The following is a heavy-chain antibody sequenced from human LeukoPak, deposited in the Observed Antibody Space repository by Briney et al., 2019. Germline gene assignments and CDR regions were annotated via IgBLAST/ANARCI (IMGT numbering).Heavy chain of an antibody. CDR2: IYTSGST. CDR1: GGSLSTYY. Sequence: SETLSLTCTVSGGSLSTYYWSWIRQPAGKGLEWIGRIYTSGSTNYNPSLKSRVTRSVDTSKNQFSLKLSSVTAADTAIYFCARDRNYDHAFDIWGQGTMVTVSS. D-gene: IGHD3-22*01. V-gene: IGHV4-4*07. J-gene: IGHJ3*02. CDR3: ARDRNYDHAFDI.